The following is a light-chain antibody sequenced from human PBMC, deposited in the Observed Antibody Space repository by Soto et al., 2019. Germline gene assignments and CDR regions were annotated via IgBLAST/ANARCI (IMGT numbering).Light chain of an antibody. CDR3: QQHGQWPIT. Sequence: DIVLTQSPGTLSLSPGERSTLSFMASQTVRSSSLAWYQQKPGQAPRLLIFGASTRAAGLPDRFSGSGSGTDFTLTISSLQPEDFATYYCQQHGQWPITFGQGTRLEIK. CDR1: QTVRSSS. CDR2: GAS. J-gene: IGKJ5*01. V-gene: IGKV3-20*01.